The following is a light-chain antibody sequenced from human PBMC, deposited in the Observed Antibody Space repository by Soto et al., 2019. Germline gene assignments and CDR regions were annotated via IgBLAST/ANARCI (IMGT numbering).Light chain of an antibody. V-gene: IGKV3-11*01. CDR3: QQRSNWPPVIT. CDR2: DAS. Sequence: EIVLTQSPATLYLSPGERATLSCRASQSVSSYLAWYQQKPGQAPRLLIYDASNRATGIPARFSGSGSGTDFTLTISSLEPEDFAVYYCQQRSNWPPVITFGGGTKVDIK. J-gene: IGKJ4*01. CDR1: QSVSSY.